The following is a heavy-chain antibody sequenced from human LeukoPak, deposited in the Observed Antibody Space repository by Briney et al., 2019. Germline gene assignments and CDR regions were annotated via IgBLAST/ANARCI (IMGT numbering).Heavy chain of an antibody. CDR2: ISSSSSYI. V-gene: IGHV3-21*01. J-gene: IGHJ6*03. D-gene: IGHD3-10*01. Sequence: GGSLRLSCAASGFTFSSYSMNWVRQAPGKGLEWVSSISSSSSYIYYADSVKGRFTISRDNSKNTLYLQMNSLRAEDTAVYYCARVTSNYYGSGSYYKNYYYMDVWGKGTTVTVSS. CDR3: ARVTSNYYGSGSYYKNYYYMDV. CDR1: GFTFSSYS.